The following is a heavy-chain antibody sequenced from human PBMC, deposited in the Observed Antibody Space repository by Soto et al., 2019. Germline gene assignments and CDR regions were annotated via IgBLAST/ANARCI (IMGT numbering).Heavy chain of an antibody. J-gene: IGHJ6*02. CDR3: AKDIVGATSDLDYYYYGMDV. V-gene: IGHV3-30*18. CDR2: ISYDGSNK. Sequence: GSLRLSCAASGFTFSSYGMHWVRQAPGKGLEWVAVISYDGSNKYYADSVKGRFTISRDNSKNTLYLQMNSLRAEDTAVYYCAKDIVGATSDLDYYYYGMDVWGQGTTVTVSS. CDR1: GFTFSSYG. D-gene: IGHD1-26*01.